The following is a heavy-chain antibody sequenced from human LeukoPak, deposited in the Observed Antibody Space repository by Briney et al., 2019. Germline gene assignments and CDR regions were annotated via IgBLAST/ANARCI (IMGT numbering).Heavy chain of an antibody. CDR1: GYTFTSYD. CDR2: MNPYSSNT. D-gene: IGHD6-6*01. V-gene: IGHV1-8*01. Sequence: APVKVSCKASGYTFTSYDSNWGRQATGQGREWMGWMNPYSSNTAYSQKFQGRVTMTRNTSISTAYMELSSRRSEETTVYYCARGLAASQPWARGPVVTVS. J-gene: IGHJ4*02. CDR3: ARGLAASQP.